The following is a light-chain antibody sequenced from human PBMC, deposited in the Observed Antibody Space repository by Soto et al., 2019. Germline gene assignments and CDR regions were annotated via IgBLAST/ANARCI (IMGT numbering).Light chain of an antibody. CDR3: QQRSNWPRLT. Sequence: EIVLTQSPATLSLSPGERATLSCRASQYVSSYLAWYQQKPGQAPRLLIYDASNRAIGIPARFSGSGSGTDFTLTISNLQPEDFAVYFCQQRSNWPRLTFGGGTKVDIK. CDR1: QYVSSY. V-gene: IGKV3-11*01. CDR2: DAS. J-gene: IGKJ4*01.